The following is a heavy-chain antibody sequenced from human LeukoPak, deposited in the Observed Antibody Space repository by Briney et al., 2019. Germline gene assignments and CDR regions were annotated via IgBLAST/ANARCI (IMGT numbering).Heavy chain of an antibody. CDR2: INHSGST. V-gene: IGHV4-34*01. CDR3: ARGLVVVVAATGETDNWSTP. Sequence: SETLSLTCAVYGGSFSGYYWSWIRQPPGKGLEWIGEINHSGSTNYNPSLKSRVTISVDTSKNQFSLKLSSVTAADTAVYYCARGLVVVVAATGETDNWSTPGAREPWSPSPQ. CDR1: GGSFSGYY. D-gene: IGHD2-15*01. J-gene: IGHJ5*02.